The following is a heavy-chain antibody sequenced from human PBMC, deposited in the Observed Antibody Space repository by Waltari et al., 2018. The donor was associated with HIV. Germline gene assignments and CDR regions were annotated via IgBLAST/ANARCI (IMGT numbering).Heavy chain of an antibody. CDR1: GYTFTGYY. J-gene: IGHJ4*02. V-gene: IGHV1-2*02. CDR3: ASPAGSSGWQYYFDY. D-gene: IGHD6-19*01. CDR2: INPNSGGT. Sequence: QVQLVQSGAEVKKPGASVKVSCKASGYTFTGYYMHWVRQAPGQGLEWMGWINPNSGGTNYAQKFQGRVTMTRDTSISTAYMALSRLRSDDTAVYYCASPAGSSGWQYYFDYWGQGTLVTVSS.